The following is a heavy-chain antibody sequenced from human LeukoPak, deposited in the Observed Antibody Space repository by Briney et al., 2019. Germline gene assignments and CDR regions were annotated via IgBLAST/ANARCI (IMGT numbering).Heavy chain of an antibody. D-gene: IGHD3-22*01. V-gene: IGHV4-61*02. CDR3: ASNYYDSRVPDDVDV. CDR1: GGSISSGSYY. CDR2: IYTSGST. Sequence: PSETLSLTCTVSGGSISSGSYYWSWIRQPAGKGLEWIGRIYTSGSTNYNPSLKSRVTISVDKSKNQLSLKLSSVTAADTAVYYCASNYYDSRVPDDVDVRGKGTMVTVSS. J-gene: IGHJ3*01.